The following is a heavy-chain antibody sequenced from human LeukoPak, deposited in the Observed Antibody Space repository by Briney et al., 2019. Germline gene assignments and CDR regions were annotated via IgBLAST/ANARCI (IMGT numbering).Heavy chain of an antibody. V-gene: IGHV3-48*03. CDR3: ASRQVAPK. J-gene: IGHJ4*02. CDR1: GLSFSDE. Sequence: GGSLRLSCAASGLSFSDEINWGRQAPGKGVEGISDISITGTTTYYADSVKGRFTISRDNAKNSLYLQRNSPRAEDRAVYYCASRQVAPKGGQGTLVSVSS. CDR2: ISITGTTT. D-gene: IGHD2-15*01.